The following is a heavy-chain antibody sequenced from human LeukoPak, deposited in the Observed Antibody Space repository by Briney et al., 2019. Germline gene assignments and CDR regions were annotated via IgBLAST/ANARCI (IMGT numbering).Heavy chain of an antibody. V-gene: IGHV3-48*04. Sequence: GGSLRLSCAASEFTFVRYAMNWVRQAPGKGLEWVSYISSSSFKIGYADSVKGRFTIPRDNSKNSLYLQMDSLKVEDTAVYYCVRDPSYGSSWYYYMDVWGKGTTVTVSS. D-gene: IGHD6-13*01. CDR3: VRDPSYGSSWYYYMDV. CDR1: EFTFVRYA. CDR2: ISSSSFKI. J-gene: IGHJ6*03.